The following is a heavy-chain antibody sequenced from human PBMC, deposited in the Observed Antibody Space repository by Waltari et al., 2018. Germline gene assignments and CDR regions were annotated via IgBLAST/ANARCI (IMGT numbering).Heavy chain of an antibody. D-gene: IGHD2-2*01. CDR1: GYSFTSYW. CDR2: IYPGDSDT. V-gene: IGHV5-51*01. CDR3: ARRGGYCSSTSCYHLYYFDY. J-gene: IGHJ4*02. Sequence: EVQLVQSGAEVKKPGESLKISCKGSGYSFTSYWLGRVRQMPGNGLEWMGIIYPGDSDTRYSPSFQGQVTISADKSISTAYLQWSSLKASDTAMYYCARRGGYCSSTSCYHLYYFDYWGQGTLVTVSS.